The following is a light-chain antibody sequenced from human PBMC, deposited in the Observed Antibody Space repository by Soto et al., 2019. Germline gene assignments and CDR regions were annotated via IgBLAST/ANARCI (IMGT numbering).Light chain of an antibody. Sequence: QSVVTQPPSASGTPGQRVTISCSGSSSNIGSDSVNWYQQLPGTAPKLLIYRNNQRPSGVPDRLSGSKSGTSASLAISGLQSEDEADYYCAAWDDSLNGVVVGGGTKLTVL. CDR3: AAWDDSLNGVV. V-gene: IGLV1-44*01. CDR1: SSNIGSDS. CDR2: RNN. J-gene: IGLJ2*01.